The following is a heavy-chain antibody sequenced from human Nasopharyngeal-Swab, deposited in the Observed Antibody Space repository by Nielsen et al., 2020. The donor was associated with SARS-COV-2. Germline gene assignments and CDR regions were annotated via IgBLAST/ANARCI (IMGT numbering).Heavy chain of an antibody. D-gene: IGHD5-24*01. V-gene: IGHV3-30-3*01. J-gene: IGHJ4*02. CDR1: GFIFSNYA. Sequence: GESLKISCAASGFIFSNYAMHWVRQAPGKGLEWVAVVSYNAGFEHYADSVEGRFTIARDNSKGTLSLQMNSLRAEDTAVYYCAAGRDGYNQWGQGTLVTVSS. CDR2: VSYNAGFE. CDR3: AAGRDGYNQ.